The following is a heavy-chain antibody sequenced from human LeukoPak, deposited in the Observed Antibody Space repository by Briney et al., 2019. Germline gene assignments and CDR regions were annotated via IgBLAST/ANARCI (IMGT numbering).Heavy chain of an antibody. CDR3: ARFDSSGYYYFDY. CDR1: GFTFSSYW. CDR2: IKQDGSEK. Sequence: PGGSLRLSCAASGFTFSSYWMSWVRQAPGKGLEWVANIKQDGSEKYYVDSVKGRFTISRDNAKNSLYLQMNSLRAEDTAVYYCARFDSSGYYYFDYWGQGTLVTVSS. J-gene: IGHJ4*02. D-gene: IGHD3-22*01. V-gene: IGHV3-7*01.